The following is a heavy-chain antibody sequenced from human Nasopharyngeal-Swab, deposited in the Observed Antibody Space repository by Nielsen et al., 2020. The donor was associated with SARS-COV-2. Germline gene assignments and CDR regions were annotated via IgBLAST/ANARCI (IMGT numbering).Heavy chain of an antibody. V-gene: IGHV4-59*11. J-gene: IGHJ5*02. Sequence: SETLSLTCTVSRVSITSQYWSWIRQPPGKGLEWIGYISHNSGTSYNPSLKSRVTMFMDTSKNQFSLRLRSVTAADTAVYYCAKEGATGWFDPWGQGTLVTVSS. CDR2: ISHNSGT. CDR1: RVSITSQY. CDR3: AKEGATGWFDP.